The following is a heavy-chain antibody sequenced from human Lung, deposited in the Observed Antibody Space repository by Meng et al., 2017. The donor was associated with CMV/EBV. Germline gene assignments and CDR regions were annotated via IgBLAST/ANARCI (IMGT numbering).Heavy chain of an antibody. CDR1: GYSFTSYW. Sequence: GEXXKISCKGSGYSFTSYWIGWVRQMPGKGLEWMGIIYPGDSDTRYSPSFQGQVTISADKSISTAYLQWSSLKASDTAMYYCARLPITIFGVVRYYFDYGXQGTXVTVSS. CDR3: ARLPITIFGVVRYYFDY. D-gene: IGHD3-3*01. CDR2: IYPGDSDT. J-gene: IGHJ4*02. V-gene: IGHV5-51*01.